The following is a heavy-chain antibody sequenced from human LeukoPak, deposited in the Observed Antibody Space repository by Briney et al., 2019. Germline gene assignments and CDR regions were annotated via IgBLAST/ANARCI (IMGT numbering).Heavy chain of an antibody. D-gene: IGHD1-20*01. V-gene: IGHV3-13*01. CDR1: GFTFISYD. CDR2: IGTAGDT. J-gene: IGHJ4*02. Sequence: GGSLRRSCAASGFTFISYDMHWVRKATGKGLEWVSAIGTAGDTYYPGSVKRRFTISRENAKNSLYLQMNSMRAGDTAVYYCARAHRIAGNIYYFDYWGQGTLVTVSS. CDR3: ARAHRIAGNIYYFDY.